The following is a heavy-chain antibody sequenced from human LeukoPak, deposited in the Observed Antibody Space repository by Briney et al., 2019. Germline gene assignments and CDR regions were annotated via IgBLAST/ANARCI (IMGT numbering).Heavy chain of an antibody. CDR1: GGTFSSYA. J-gene: IGHJ6*03. D-gene: IGHD3-9*01. CDR2: FIPILGTA. CDR3: ARSRYFDWLQLPLIYYYYYMDV. Sequence: SVKVSCTASGGTFSSYAISWVRQAPGQGLEWMGGFIPILGTANYAQKFQGRVTITTDESTSTAYMELSSLRSEDTAVYYCARSRYFDWLQLPLIYYYYYMDVWGKGTTVTVSS. V-gene: IGHV1-69*05.